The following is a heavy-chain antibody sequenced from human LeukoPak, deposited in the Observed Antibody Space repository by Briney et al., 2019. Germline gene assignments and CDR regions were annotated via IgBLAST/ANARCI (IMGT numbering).Heavy chain of an antibody. J-gene: IGHJ5*02. CDR1: GFTFSSYW. D-gene: IGHD3-10*01. CDR3: ARGGQAGTGDL. Sequence: GGSLRLSCAASGFTFSSYWMTWVRQSPGKGLEWVANIKQDGSETYHVDSVKGRFTISRDNAKDSLYLEMNSLRAEDTAVYYCARGGQAGTGDLWGQGTLVTVSS. CDR2: IKQDGSET. V-gene: IGHV3-7*01.